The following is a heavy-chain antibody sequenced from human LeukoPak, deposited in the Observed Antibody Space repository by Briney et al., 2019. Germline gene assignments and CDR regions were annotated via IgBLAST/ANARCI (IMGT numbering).Heavy chain of an antibody. CDR2: INHSGST. J-gene: IGHJ4*02. D-gene: IGHD4-17*01. CDR1: GGSFSGYY. CDR3: ARAHPGDYGDFQFDY. Sequence: SETLSLTCAVYGGSFSGYYWSWIRQPPGKGLEWIGEINHSGSTNYNPSLKGRVTISVDTSKNQFSLKLSSVTAADTAVYYCARAHPGDYGDFQFDYWGQGTLVTVSS. V-gene: IGHV4-34*01.